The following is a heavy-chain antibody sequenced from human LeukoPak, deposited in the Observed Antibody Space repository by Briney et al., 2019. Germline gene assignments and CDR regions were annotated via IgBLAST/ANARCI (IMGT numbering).Heavy chain of an antibody. CDR3: ARDPHTVTTSVFAV. V-gene: IGHV3-21*01. Sequence: GGSLRLSCAASGFTFSSYSMNWVRQAPGKGPEWVSSISSSSSYIYYADSVKGRFTISRDNAKNSLYLQMNSLGAEDTAVYYCARDPHTVTTSVFAVWGQGTLVTVSS. CDR1: GFTFSSYS. D-gene: IGHD4-11*01. CDR2: ISSSSSYI. J-gene: IGHJ4*02.